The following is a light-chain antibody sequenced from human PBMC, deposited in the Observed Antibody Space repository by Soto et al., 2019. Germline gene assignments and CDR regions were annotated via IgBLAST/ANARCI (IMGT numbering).Light chain of an antibody. CDR3: QQRSNWPPRLT. CDR1: QSVSSY. J-gene: IGKJ4*01. CDR2: DAS. Sequence: EIVLTQSPATLSLSPGERATLSCRASQSVSSYLAWYQQKPGQAPRLLIYDASNRATGIPARFSGSGSGTDLSLTISSLEPEDFAVYYCQQRSNWPPRLTFGGGTKVEIK. V-gene: IGKV3-11*01.